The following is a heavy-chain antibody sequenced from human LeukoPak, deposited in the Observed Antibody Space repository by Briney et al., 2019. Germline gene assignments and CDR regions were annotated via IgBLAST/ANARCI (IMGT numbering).Heavy chain of an antibody. CDR3: SKLHGYSYGYVFDY. V-gene: IGHV3-30*18. CDR1: GFTFSSYG. J-gene: IGHJ4*02. CDR2: ISYDGSNK. Sequence: PGRSLRLSCAASGFTFSSYGMHWVRQAPGKGLEWVAVISYDGSNKYYADSVKGRFTISRDNSKNTLYLQMNSLRAEDTAVYYCSKLHGYSYGYVFDYWGQGTLVTFSS. D-gene: IGHD5-18*01.